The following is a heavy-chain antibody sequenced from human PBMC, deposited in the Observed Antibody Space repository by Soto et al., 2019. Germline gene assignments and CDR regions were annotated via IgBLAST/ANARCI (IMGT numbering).Heavy chain of an antibody. Sequence: ASVKVSCKASGVTFSSYAISWVRQAPGQGLEWMGGIIPIFGTANYAQKFQGRVTITADKSTSTAYMELSSLRSEDTAVYYCARAGLRTGAFDTWGQGTMVTVSS. D-gene: IGHD4-17*01. CDR1: GVTFSSYA. V-gene: IGHV1-69*06. J-gene: IGHJ3*02. CDR2: IIPIFGTA. CDR3: ARAGLRTGAFDT.